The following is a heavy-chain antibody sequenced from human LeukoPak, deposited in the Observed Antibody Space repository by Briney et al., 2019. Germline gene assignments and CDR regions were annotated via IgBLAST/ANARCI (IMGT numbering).Heavy chain of an antibody. J-gene: IGHJ4*02. Sequence: GGSLRLSCAASRFTFSGYAMSWVRQAPGKGLEWVSTISGGGDSTYFADSAKGRFTISRDNSKNTLYLQMNSLRAEDTAVYYCAKIRWGGSYYFDYWGQGTLVTVSS. D-gene: IGHD1-26*01. V-gene: IGHV3-23*01. CDR1: RFTFSGYA. CDR3: AKIRWGGSYYFDY. CDR2: ISGGGDST.